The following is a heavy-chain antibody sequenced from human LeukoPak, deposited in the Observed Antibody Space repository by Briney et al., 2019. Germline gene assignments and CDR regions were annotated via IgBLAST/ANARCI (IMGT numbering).Heavy chain of an antibody. D-gene: IGHD3-22*01. J-gene: IGHJ3*02. CDR1: GGSFSGYY. CDR2: INHSGST. Sequence: TSETLSLTCAVYGGSFSGYYWSWIRQPPGKGLEWIGEINHSGSTNYNPSLKSRVTISVDTSKNQFSLKLSSVTAADTAVYYCARVSVISDYYDSSGPGGGRFAFDIWGQGTMVTVSS. CDR3: ARVSVISDYYDSSGPGGGRFAFDI. V-gene: IGHV4-34*01.